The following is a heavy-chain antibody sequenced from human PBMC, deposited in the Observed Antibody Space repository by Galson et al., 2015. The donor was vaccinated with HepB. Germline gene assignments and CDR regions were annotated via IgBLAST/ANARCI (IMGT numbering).Heavy chain of an antibody. CDR2: IVVGSGNT. CDR1: GFTFTSSA. D-gene: IGHD6-13*01. J-gene: IGHJ3*02. V-gene: IGHV1-58*02. Sequence: SVKVSCKASGFTFTSSAMQWVRQARGQRLEWIGWIVVGSGNTNYAQKFQERVTITRDMSTSTAYMELSSLRSEDTAVYYCAAVRPYSSSWYKDAFDIWGQGTMVTVSS. CDR3: AAVRPYSSSWYKDAFDI.